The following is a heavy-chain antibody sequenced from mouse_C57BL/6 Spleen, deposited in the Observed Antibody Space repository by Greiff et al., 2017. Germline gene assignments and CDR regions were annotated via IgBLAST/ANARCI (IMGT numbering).Heavy chain of an antibody. CDR3: VRENQAWFAY. Sequence: EVQVVESGGGLVQPKGSLKLSCAASGFSFNTYAMNWVRQAPGKGLEWVARIRSKSNNYATYYADSVKDRFTISRDDSESMLYLQMNNLKTEDTAMYYCVRENQAWFAYWGQGTLVTVSA. CDR1: GFSFNTYA. V-gene: IGHV10-1*01. CDR2: IRSKSNNYAT. J-gene: IGHJ3*01.